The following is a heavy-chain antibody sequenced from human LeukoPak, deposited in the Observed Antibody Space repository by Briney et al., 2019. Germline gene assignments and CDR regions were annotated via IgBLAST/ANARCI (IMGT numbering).Heavy chain of an antibody. V-gene: IGHV3-33*01. Sequence: GRSLRLSCAASGFTFSSDVVPWVRQAPGKGLEGVAVLWYDGSNRYYADSVKGRFTITRDNSKNMLYLQMNSLRAEDSAVYYCARNLGTISYYFDFWGQGTLVTVS. CDR3: ARNLGTISYYFDF. CDR2: LWYDGSNR. J-gene: IGHJ4*02. D-gene: IGHD1-14*01. CDR1: GFTFSSDV.